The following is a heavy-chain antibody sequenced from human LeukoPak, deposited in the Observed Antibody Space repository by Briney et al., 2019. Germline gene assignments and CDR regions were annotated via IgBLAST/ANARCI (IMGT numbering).Heavy chain of an antibody. Sequence: PGGSLRLSCAASGFTFSSYAMIWVRQAPGKGLECVSAVSGSGGGTYYADSVKGRFTISRDNSKNTLYLQMNSLRAEDTAVYYCAREYGSGSYYYDYWGQGTLVTVSS. V-gene: IGHV3-23*01. D-gene: IGHD3-10*01. CDR1: GFTFSSYA. CDR3: AREYGSGSYYYDY. J-gene: IGHJ4*02. CDR2: VSGSGGGT.